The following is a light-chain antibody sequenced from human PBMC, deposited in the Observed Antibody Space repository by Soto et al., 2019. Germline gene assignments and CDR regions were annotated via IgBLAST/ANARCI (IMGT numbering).Light chain of an antibody. Sequence: EIVMTQSPDTLSVSPGERVTLSCRASQSVSTNLAWYQQKPGQAPRLLISGASTRATGIPARFSGSGSETEFTLTISSLQSEDFGAYYCQQYHKWPPITFGQGTRLEI. CDR1: QSVSTN. J-gene: IGKJ5*01. V-gene: IGKV3-15*01. CDR2: GAS. CDR3: QQYHKWPPIT.